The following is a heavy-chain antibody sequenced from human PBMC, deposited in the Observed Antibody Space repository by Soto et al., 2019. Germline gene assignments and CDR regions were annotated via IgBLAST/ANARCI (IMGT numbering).Heavy chain of an antibody. CDR3: ARVGYSSGCDY. CDR1: GFTFSSYG. V-gene: IGHV3-33*01. J-gene: IGHJ4*02. CDR2: IWYDGSNK. D-gene: IGHD6-19*01. Sequence: QVQLVESGGGVVQPGRSLRLSCAASGFTFSSYGMHWVRQAPGKGLEWVAVIWYDGSNKYYADSVKGRFTISRDNSKNTLYLQINSLRAEDTAVYYCARVGYSSGCDYWGQGTLVTVSS.